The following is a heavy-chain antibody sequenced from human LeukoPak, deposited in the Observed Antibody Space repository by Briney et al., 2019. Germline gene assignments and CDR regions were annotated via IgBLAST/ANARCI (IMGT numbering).Heavy chain of an antibody. D-gene: IGHD3-22*01. Sequence: SETLSLTCAVSGGSISSSNWWSWVRQPPGKGLEWIGEIYHSGSTYYNPSLKSRVTISVDRSKNQFSLKLSSVTAADTAVYYCAREDSSGYYYGVRAFDIWGQGTMVTVSS. V-gene: IGHV4-4*02. CDR1: GGSISSSNW. CDR2: IYHSGST. J-gene: IGHJ3*02. CDR3: AREDSSGYYYGVRAFDI.